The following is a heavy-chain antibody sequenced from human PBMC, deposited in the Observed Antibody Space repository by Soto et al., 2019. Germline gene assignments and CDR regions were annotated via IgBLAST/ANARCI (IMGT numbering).Heavy chain of an antibody. Sequence: SETLSLTCTVSGGSISSYYWSWIRQPPGKGLEWIGYIYYSGSTNYNPSLKSRVTISVDTSKNQFSLKLSSVTAADTAVYYCARLILPTKRFHPWGQGTLVTVSS. J-gene: IGHJ5*02. CDR2: IYYSGST. V-gene: IGHV4-59*08. CDR1: GGSISSYY. CDR3: ARLILPTKRFHP.